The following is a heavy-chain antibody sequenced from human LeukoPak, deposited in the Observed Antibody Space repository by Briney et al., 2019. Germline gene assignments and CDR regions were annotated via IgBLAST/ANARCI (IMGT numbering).Heavy chain of an antibody. Sequence: SETLSLTCTVSGGSSSSYSWSWIRQPPGKGLEWIGYIYYIGSTNYNPSLKSRVTISVDTSKNQFSLKLSSVTAADTAVYYCARGSGLGQPYYFDYWGQGTLVTVSS. V-gene: IGHV4-59*01. CDR2: IYYIGST. CDR1: GGSSSSYS. D-gene: IGHD3-3*01. J-gene: IGHJ4*02. CDR3: ARGSGLGQPYYFDY.